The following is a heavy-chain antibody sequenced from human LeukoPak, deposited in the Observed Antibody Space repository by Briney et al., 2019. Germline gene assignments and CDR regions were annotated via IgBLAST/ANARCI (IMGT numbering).Heavy chain of an antibody. J-gene: IGHJ2*01. CDR2: INHSGST. D-gene: IGHD4-17*01. CDR1: GGSFSGYY. V-gene: IGHV4-34*01. CDR3: ARAGDYGDYGLGWYFDL. Sequence: SETLSLTCAVYGGSFSGYYWSWIRQPPGKGLEWIGEINHSGSTNYNPSLKSRVTISVDTSKNQFSLKLSSVTAADTAVYYCARAGDYGDYGLGWYFDLWGRGTLVTVSS.